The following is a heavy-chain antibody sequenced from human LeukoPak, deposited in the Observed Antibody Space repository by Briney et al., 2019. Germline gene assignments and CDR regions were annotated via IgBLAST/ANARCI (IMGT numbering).Heavy chain of an antibody. D-gene: IGHD7-27*01. CDR2: ISWNSGSI. CDR3: AKTLPGEHDAFDI. V-gene: IGHV3-9*01. Sequence: GGSLRLSCAASGFTFDDYAMHWVRQAPGKGLEWVSGISWNSGSIGYADSVKGRFTISRDNSKNTLYLQMNSLRAEDTAVYYCAKTLPGEHDAFDIWGQGTMVTVSS. CDR1: GFTFDDYA. J-gene: IGHJ3*02.